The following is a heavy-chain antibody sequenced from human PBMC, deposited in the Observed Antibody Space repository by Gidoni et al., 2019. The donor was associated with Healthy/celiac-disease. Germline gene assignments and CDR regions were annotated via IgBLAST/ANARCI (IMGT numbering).Heavy chain of an antibody. J-gene: IGHJ3*02. CDR1: GFTVRSNS. D-gene: IGHD4-17*01. V-gene: IGHV3-53*01. Sequence: EVQRLESGGGLIQQGGSLSLSCAASGFTVRSNSMTWLRQAPGKWLECVSVIYNSVAPYYAESMKGRFTISRDNSKNTLYLQMNSLRAEDTAIYYCARGRPNDYGGPDAFDIWGQGTMVTVSS. CDR2: IYNSVAP. CDR3: ARGRPNDYGGPDAFDI.